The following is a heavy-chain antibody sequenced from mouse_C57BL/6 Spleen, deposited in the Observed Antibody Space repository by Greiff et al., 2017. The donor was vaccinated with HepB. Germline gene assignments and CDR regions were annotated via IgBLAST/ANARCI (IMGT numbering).Heavy chain of an antibody. CDR1: GYTFTSYW. Sequence: QVQLQQPGAELVRPGTSVKLSCKASGYTFTSYWMHWVKQRPGQGLEWIGVIDPSDSYTNYNQKFKGKATLTVDTSSSTAYMQLSSLTSEDSAVYDCARSGGYYAMDYWGQGTSVTVSS. D-gene: IGHD3-1*01. CDR3: ARSGGYYAMDY. V-gene: IGHV1-59*01. J-gene: IGHJ4*01. CDR2: IDPSDSYT.